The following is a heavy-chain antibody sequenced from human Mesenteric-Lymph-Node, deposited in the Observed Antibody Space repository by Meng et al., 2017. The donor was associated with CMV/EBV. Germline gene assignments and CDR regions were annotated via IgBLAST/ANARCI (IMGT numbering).Heavy chain of an antibody. V-gene: IGHV1-2*02. J-gene: IGHJ4*02. CDR3: ASIAARYYFDY. CDR2: INPNSGGT. Sequence: ASVKVSCKTSGYTFTGYYIHWVRLAPGQGLEWMGWINPNSGGTLYVQKFQGRVTMTRDTSISTAFMELSRLRSEDTAVYYCASIAARYYFDYWGQGTLVTVSS. CDR1: GYTFTGYY. D-gene: IGHD6-6*01.